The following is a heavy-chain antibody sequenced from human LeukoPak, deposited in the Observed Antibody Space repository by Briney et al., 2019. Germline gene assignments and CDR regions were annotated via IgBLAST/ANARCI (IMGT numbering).Heavy chain of an antibody. CDR3: AKDRGGSYYPQYYFDY. D-gene: IGHD1-26*01. J-gene: IGHJ4*02. CDR1: GGSISSYY. Sequence: SETLSLACTVSGGSISSYYWSWIRQPAGKGLEWIGRIYTSGSTNYNPSLKSRVTTSVDTSKNQFSLKLSSVTAADTAVYYCAKDRGGSYYPQYYFDYWGQGTLVTVSS. CDR2: IYTSGST. V-gene: IGHV4-4*07.